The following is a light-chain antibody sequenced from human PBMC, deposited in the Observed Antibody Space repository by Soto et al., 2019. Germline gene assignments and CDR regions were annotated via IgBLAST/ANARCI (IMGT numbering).Light chain of an antibody. J-gene: IGKJ4*01. CDR3: QQYGSSPPLT. V-gene: IGKV1-5*01. CDR1: QTISSW. Sequence: DIQMTQSPFTLSASVGDRVTITCRASQTISSWLAWYQQKPGKAPKLLIYAASSLQSGVPSRFSGSGSGTDFTLTISRLEPEDFAVYYCQQYGSSPPLTFGGGTKVDIK. CDR2: AAS.